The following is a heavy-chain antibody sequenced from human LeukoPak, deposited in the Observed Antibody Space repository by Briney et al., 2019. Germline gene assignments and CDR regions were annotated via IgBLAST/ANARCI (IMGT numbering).Heavy chain of an antibody. J-gene: IGHJ6*02. D-gene: IGHD6-19*01. CDR2: IRSKAYGGTT. CDR3: TRESDSSGWYYYYYGMDV. V-gene: IGHV3-49*03. CDR1: GFTFGDYA. Sequence: GGSLRLSCTASGFTFGDYAMSWFRQAPGKGLEWVGFIRSKAYGGTTEYAASVKGRFTISRDDSKSIAYLQINSLKTEDTAVYYCTRESDSSGWYYYYYGMDVWGQGTTVTVSS.